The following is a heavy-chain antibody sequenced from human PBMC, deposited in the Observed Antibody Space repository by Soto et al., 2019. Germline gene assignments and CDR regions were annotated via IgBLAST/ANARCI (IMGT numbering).Heavy chain of an antibody. CDR2: ISSSSSYI. D-gene: IGHD3-22*01. V-gene: IGHV3-21*01. CDR3: ARDRPHYYDSSVSGAFDI. CDR1: GFTFSSYS. J-gene: IGHJ3*02. Sequence: VGSLRLSCAASGFTFSSYSMNWVRQAPGKGLEWVSSISSSSSYIYYADSVKGRFTISRDNAKNSLYLQMNSLRAEDTAVYYCARDRPHYYDSSVSGAFDIWGQGTMVTVSS.